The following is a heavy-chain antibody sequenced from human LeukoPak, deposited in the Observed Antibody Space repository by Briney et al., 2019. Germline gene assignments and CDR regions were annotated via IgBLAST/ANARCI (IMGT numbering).Heavy chain of an antibody. Sequence: SETLSPTGTVSGGSISSYFWSGIRQPAGKGLEWIGRIYTSGSTNYNPCLKSRATMSVDTSKNKFSLKLSSVTAADTAVYYCARDLVVSPGYCSGGSFYAWFDRCGQGTLVTVSS. CDR3: ARDLVVSPGYCSGGSFYAWFDR. V-gene: IGHV4-4*07. CDR1: GGSISSYF. CDR2: IYTSGST. J-gene: IGHJ5*02. D-gene: IGHD2-15*01.